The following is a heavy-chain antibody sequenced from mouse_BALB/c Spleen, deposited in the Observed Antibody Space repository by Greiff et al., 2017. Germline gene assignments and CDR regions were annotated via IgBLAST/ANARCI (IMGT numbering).Heavy chain of an antibody. D-gene: IGHD2-10*02. J-gene: IGHJ3*01. V-gene: IGHV2-2*02. CDR1: GFSLTSYG. CDR2: IWSGGST. Sequence: VQLVESGPGLVQPSQSLSITCTVSGFSLTSYGVHWVRQSPGKGLEWLGVIWSGGSTDYNAAFISRLSISKDNSKSQVFFKMNSLQANDTAIYYCATPSFAYWGQGTLVTVSA. CDR3: ATPSFAY.